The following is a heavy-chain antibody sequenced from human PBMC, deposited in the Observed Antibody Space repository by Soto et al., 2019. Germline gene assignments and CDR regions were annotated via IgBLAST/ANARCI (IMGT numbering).Heavy chain of an antibody. J-gene: IGHJ3*02. V-gene: IGHV1-46*01. CDR2: INPSGGST. Sequence: ASVKVSCKXSGYTFTSYYMHWVRQAPGQGLEWMGIINPSGGSTSYAQKFQGRVTMTRDTSTSTVYMELSSLRSEDTAVYYCARGVERITMIVVVIASPLDAFDIWGQGTMVTVSS. D-gene: IGHD3-22*01. CDR3: ARGVERITMIVVVIASPLDAFDI. CDR1: GYTFTSYY.